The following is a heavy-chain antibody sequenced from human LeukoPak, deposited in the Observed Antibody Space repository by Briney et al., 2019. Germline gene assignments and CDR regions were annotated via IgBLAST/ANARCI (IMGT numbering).Heavy chain of an antibody. D-gene: IGHD2-15*01. Sequence: SVKVSCKASGGTFSSYAISWVRQAPGQGLEWMGGIIPIFGTANYAQKFQGRVTITADESTSTAYMELSSLRSEDTAVYYCARGYCSGGSCYPVGFDYWGQGTLVTVSS. CDR3: ARGYCSGGSCYPVGFDY. CDR1: GGTFSSYA. J-gene: IGHJ4*02. CDR2: IIPIFGTA. V-gene: IGHV1-69*13.